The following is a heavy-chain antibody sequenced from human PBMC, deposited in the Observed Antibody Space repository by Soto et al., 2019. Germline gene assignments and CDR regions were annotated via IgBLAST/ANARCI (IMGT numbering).Heavy chain of an antibody. CDR2: IKQDGSEK. J-gene: IGHJ4*02. Sequence: EVQLVESGGGLVQPGGSLRLSCAASGFTFSSYWMSWVRQAPGKGLEWVANIKQDGSEKYYVDSVKGRFTISRDNAKNSLYLQMNSLRAEDTAVYYCAREGNSWSGYGYYFDYWGQGTLVTVSS. D-gene: IGHD3-3*01. CDR1: GFTFSSYW. V-gene: IGHV3-7*01. CDR3: AREGNSWSGYGYYFDY.